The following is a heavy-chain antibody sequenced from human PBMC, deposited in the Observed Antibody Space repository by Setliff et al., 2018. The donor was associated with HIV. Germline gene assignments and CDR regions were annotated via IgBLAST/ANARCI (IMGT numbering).Heavy chain of an antibody. D-gene: IGHD3-22*01. CDR2: ISAYNGNT. CDR3: AREIGDYYDSSGYYPPTDYYYGMDV. Sequence: ASVKVPCKASGYTFTSYDISWVRQAPGQGLEWMGRISAYNGNTNYAQKLQGRVTMTTDTSTSTAYMELRSLRSDDTAVYYCAREIGDYYDSSGYYPPTDYYYGMDVWGQGTTVTVSS. CDR1: GYTFTSYD. V-gene: IGHV1-18*01. J-gene: IGHJ6*02.